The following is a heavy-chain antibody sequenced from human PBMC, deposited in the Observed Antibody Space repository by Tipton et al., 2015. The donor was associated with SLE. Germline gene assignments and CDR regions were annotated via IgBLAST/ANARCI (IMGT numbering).Heavy chain of an antibody. Sequence: TLSLTCTVSGGSISSFHWNWIRQPAGKGLEWIGRIYTSGSSNYNPSLRSRITMSVDTSKNHFSLKLNSVTAADTAVYYCVRGGSTALYHFDSWGQGTLVTVSS. V-gene: IGHV4-4*07. J-gene: IGHJ4*02. CDR2: IYTSGSS. D-gene: IGHD6-13*01. CDR3: VRGGSTALYHFDS. CDR1: GGSISSFH.